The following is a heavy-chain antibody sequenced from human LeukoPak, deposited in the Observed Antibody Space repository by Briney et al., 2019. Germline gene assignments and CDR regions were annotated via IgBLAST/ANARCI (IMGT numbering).Heavy chain of an antibody. CDR3: TRLMVQGVNAFDI. CDR2: IRSKANSYAT. J-gene: IGHJ3*02. D-gene: IGHD3-10*01. V-gene: IGHV3-73*01. CDR1: GFTFSGSA. Sequence: PGGSLRLSCAASGFTFSGSAMHWVRQPSGKGLEWVGRIRSKANSYATAYAASVKGRFTISRDDSKNTAYLQMNSLKTEDTAVYYCTRLMVQGVNAFDIWGQGTMVTVSS.